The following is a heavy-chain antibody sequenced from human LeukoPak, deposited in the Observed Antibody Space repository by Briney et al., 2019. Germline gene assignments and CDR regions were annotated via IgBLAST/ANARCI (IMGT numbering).Heavy chain of an antibody. Sequence: SETLSLTCAVYGGSFSGYYWSWIRQPPGKGLEWIGEINHSGSANYNPSLKSRVTISVDTSKNQFSLKLSSVTAADTAVYYCARGPLAAAVTLTYYYYGLDVWGQGTTVTVSS. CDR3: ARGPLAAAVTLTYYYYGLDV. D-gene: IGHD6-13*01. V-gene: IGHV4-34*01. CDR1: GGSFSGYY. J-gene: IGHJ6*02. CDR2: INHSGSA.